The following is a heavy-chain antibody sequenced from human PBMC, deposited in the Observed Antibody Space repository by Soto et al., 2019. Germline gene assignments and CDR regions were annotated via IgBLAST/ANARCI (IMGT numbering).Heavy chain of an antibody. Sequence: SQTLSLTCAISGDSVSSNSAAWNWIRQSPSRGLEWLGRTYYRSKWYNDYAVSVKSRITINPDTSKNQFSLQLNSVTPEDTAVYYCARDYSSSSGRPNYYYYYGMDVWRQGTTVTV. CDR3: ARDYSSSSGRPNYYYYYGMDV. CDR2: TYYRSKWYN. CDR1: GDSVSSNSAA. V-gene: IGHV6-1*01. J-gene: IGHJ6*02. D-gene: IGHD6-6*01.